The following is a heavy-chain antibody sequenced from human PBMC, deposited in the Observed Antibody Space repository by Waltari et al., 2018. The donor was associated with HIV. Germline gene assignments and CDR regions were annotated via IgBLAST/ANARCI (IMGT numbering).Heavy chain of an antibody. D-gene: IGHD6-6*01. V-gene: IGHV3-33*01. Sequence: QVQLVESGGGVVQPGTSLTLSCAVSGFTFSNFAIHWVRQSPGKGLEWLAVFWSDGVKISYADSVKGRFTISKDSSQKTLYLHLTSLRAEDTALYYCARGYSSSRWIPLYHWGRGTLVTVSS. J-gene: IGHJ4*02. CDR2: FWSDGVKI. CDR3: ARGYSSSRWIPLYH. CDR1: GFTFSNFA.